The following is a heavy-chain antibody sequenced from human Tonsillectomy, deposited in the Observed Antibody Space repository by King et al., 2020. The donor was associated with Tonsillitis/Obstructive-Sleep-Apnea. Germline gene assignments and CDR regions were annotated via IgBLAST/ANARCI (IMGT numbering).Heavy chain of an antibody. J-gene: IGHJ4*02. Sequence: QVQLQQWGAGLLKPSEPLSLTCAVYGGSFSGYYWSWIRQPPGKGLEWIGEINHSGSTNYNPSLKSRATISVDTSKNQFSLKLSSVTAADTAVYYCAALEYSSSYFDYWGQGTLVTVSS. CDR1: GGSFSGYY. V-gene: IGHV4-34*01. CDR2: INHSGST. D-gene: IGHD6-6*01. CDR3: AALEYSSSYFDY.